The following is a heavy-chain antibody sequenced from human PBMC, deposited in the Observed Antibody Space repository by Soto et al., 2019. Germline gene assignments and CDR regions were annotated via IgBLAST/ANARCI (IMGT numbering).Heavy chain of an antibody. CDR1: GYTFRNYG. J-gene: IGHJ4*02. CDR3: ARDLVSGSDFWRAYNGGYFDY. D-gene: IGHD3-3*01. CDR2: ISPYNGNT. Sequence: ASVKVSCKASGYTFRNYGITWVRQAPGQGLEWMAWISPYNGNTNYAQDLQGRVTMTTDTSTSAAYMELRSLTSEDTAMYYCARDLVSGSDFWRAYNGGYFDYWGQGTLVTVSS. V-gene: IGHV1-18*01.